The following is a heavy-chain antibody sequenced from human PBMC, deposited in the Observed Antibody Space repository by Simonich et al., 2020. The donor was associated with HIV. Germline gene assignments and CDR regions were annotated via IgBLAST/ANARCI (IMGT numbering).Heavy chain of an antibody. Sequence: EVQLVESGGGLVQPGRSLRLSCAASGFTFDDYAMHWVRQAPGRGLVWVSGISWNSGSIGYADSVKGRFTISRDNAKNSLYLQMNSLRAEDTALYYCAKDRAAAGSNYFDYWGQGTLVTVSS. CDR3: AKDRAAAGSNYFDY. V-gene: IGHV3-9*01. CDR2: ISWNSGSI. J-gene: IGHJ4*02. D-gene: IGHD6-13*01. CDR1: GFTFDDYA.